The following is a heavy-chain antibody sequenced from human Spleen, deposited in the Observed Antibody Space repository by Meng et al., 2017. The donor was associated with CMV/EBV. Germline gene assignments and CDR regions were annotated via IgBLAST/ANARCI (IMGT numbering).Heavy chain of an antibody. Sequence: GGSLRLSCAASGCTFTNAWMSWVRQAPGKGLEWVGHIKSKSDGGTTDYATPVEGRFAISRDNSKNTLYLQMDSLRTEDMAVYYCARDAYTMAWGYYGLDVWGQGTTVTVSS. D-gene: IGHD3-16*01. CDR1: GCTFTNAW. V-gene: IGHV3-15*01. J-gene: IGHJ6*02. CDR2: IKSKSDGGTT. CDR3: ARDAYTMAWGYYGLDV.